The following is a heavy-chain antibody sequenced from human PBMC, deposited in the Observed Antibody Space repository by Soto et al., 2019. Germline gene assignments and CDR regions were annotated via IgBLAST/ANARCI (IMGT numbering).Heavy chain of an antibody. V-gene: IGHV1-46*01. Sequence: ASVKVSCKASGYTFTSYYMHWVRQAPGQGLEWMGIINPSGGSTSYAQKFQGRVTMTRDASTSTVYMELSSLRSEDTAVYYCARAGDDSAYCGGDCYFRGNWYFDLWGRGTLVTVSS. CDR2: INPSGGST. J-gene: IGHJ2*01. CDR1: GYTFTSYY. CDR3: ARAGDDSAYCGGDCYFRGNWYFDL. D-gene: IGHD2-21*02.